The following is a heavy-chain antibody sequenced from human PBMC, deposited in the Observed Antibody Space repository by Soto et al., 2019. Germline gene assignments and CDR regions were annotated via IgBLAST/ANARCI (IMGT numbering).Heavy chain of an antibody. D-gene: IGHD6-6*01. CDR1: GFSLTTSGVG. V-gene: IGHV2-5*01. J-gene: IGHJ3*02. Sequence: QYTLMESGPTLVKPTQTLTLTCSFSGFSLTTSGVGVGGIRHPPEKPLEGLAHIYWSGDEHYRPSLKSRLSITKDASKNQVVLIMTNMDPVDTATYYCARGVATRPVFAFDIWGQGTMVTVSS. CDR3: ARGVATRPVFAFDI. CDR2: IYWSGDE.